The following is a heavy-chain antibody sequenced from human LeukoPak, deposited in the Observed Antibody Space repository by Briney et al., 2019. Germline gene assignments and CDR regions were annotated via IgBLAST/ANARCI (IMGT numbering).Heavy chain of an antibody. V-gene: IGHV3-23*01. Sequence: GGALRLSCAASGFSFCAYALTWVPQAPGKGLGWVSSICGGAGSTYYADSVRGRFTISRDNSKNTLFLQMNRLRAEDTALYYCAKWAGDVSLSNNYDGPLDHWGQGTLVTFSS. CDR2: ICGGAGST. D-gene: IGHD3-22*01. CDR1: GFSFCAYA. CDR3: AKWAGDVSLSNNYDGPLDH. J-gene: IGHJ4*02.